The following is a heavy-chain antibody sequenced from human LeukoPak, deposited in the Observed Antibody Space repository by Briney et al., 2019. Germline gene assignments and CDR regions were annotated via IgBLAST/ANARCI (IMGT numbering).Heavy chain of an antibody. V-gene: IGHV1-46*01. CDR1: GYTFTGYH. CDR2: INLSGGST. D-gene: IGHD1-26*01. Sequence: ASVKVSCKASGYTFTGYHMHWVRQAPGQGLEWMGKINLSGGSTTYAQKFQGRVTMTTDTSTNTAYMELRSLRSDDTAVYYCTRDTTLSPYSRNYQKTTGDNWGQGTLVTVSS. J-gene: IGHJ4*02. CDR3: TRDTTLSPYSRNYQKTTGDN.